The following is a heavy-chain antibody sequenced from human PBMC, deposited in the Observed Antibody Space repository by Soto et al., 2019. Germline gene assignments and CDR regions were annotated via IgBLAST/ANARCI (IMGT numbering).Heavy chain of an antibody. CDR3: ARDQPNIVVVPAAIEPLYFDY. D-gene: IGHD2-2*02. Sequence: EVQLVESGGGLVQPGGSLRLSCAASGFTCSSYSMNWVRQAPGKGLEWVSYISSSSSTIYYADSVKGRFTISRDNAKNSLYLQMKSLRAEDTAVYYCARDQPNIVVVPAAIEPLYFDYWGQGTLVTVSS. CDR2: ISSSSSTI. J-gene: IGHJ4*02. CDR1: GFTCSSYS. V-gene: IGHV3-48*01.